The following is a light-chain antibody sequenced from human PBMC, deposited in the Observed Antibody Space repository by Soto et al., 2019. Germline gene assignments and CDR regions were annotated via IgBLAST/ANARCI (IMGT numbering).Light chain of an antibody. V-gene: IGKV3-20*01. CDR1: QSVTSSY. Sequence: EIVLTQSPATLTLSPGERATLSCRASQSVTSSYLTWYQQKPGQAPRLLIYGASTRAAGIPDRFSGSGSGTDFTLTISSLEPEDFAVYYCQQYGKLPITFGQGTRLGIK. CDR3: QQYGKLPIT. CDR2: GAS. J-gene: IGKJ5*01.